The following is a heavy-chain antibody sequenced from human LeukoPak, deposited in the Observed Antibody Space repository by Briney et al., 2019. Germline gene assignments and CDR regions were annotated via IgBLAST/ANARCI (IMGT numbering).Heavy chain of an antibody. J-gene: IGHJ4*02. CDR1: GFTFSTYA. V-gene: IGHV3-23*01. D-gene: IGHD3-10*01. CDR2: ISGGGGWT. Sequence: PGGSLRLSCAVSGFTFSTYAMSWVRQSPGKGPEWVSGISGGGGWTYYADSVKGRFTISRENSNNTLFLQMNSLRVEDTAVYYCAKDKDVYAYGGADYWGQGTLVTVSS. CDR3: AKDKDVYAYGGADY.